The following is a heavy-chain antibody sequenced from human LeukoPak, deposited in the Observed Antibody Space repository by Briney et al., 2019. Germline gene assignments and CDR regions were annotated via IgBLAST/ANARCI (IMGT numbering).Heavy chain of an antibody. CDR3: ARVGWDSGVDY. Sequence: PSETLSLTCAVYGGSFSGYYWSWIRQPAGKGLEWIGRIYTSGSTNYNPSLKSRVTMSVDTSKNQFSLKLSSVTAADTAVYYCARVGWDSGVDYWGQGTLVTVSS. J-gene: IGHJ4*02. V-gene: IGHV4-59*10. D-gene: IGHD3-10*01. CDR2: IYTSGST. CDR1: GGSFSGYY.